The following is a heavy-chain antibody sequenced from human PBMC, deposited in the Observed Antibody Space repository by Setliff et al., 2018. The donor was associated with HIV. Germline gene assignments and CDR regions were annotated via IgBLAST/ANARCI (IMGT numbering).Heavy chain of an antibody. V-gene: IGHV4-59*08. CDR3: ARLHYYDRSGLTVGAFDI. CDR1: GGYITTYY. J-gene: IGHJ3*02. Sequence: PSETLSLTCTVSGGYITTYYWSWIRQPPGKGLEWIGYIYYSGSTNYNPSLKSRVTMSVDTSKNQFSLKLSSVTAADTAVYYCARLHYYDRSGLTVGAFDIWGQGTMVTVSS. CDR2: IYYSGST. D-gene: IGHD3-22*01.